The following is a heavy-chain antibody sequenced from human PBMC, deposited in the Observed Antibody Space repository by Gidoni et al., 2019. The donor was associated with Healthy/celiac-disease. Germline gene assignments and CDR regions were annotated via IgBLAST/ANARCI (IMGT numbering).Heavy chain of an antibody. CDR2: FDPEDGET. V-gene: IGHV1-24*01. CDR3: ATDPRILWWFKGHAFDI. Sequence: QVQLVQSGPEVKKPGASLKVSRKVSGYTLTEESMHWVRQAPGKGLEWMGGFDPEDGETIYAQKFQGRVTMTEDTSTDTAYMELSSLRSEDTAVYYCATDPRILWWFKGHAFDIWGQGTMVTVSS. D-gene: IGHD2-21*01. CDR1: GYTLTEES. J-gene: IGHJ3*02.